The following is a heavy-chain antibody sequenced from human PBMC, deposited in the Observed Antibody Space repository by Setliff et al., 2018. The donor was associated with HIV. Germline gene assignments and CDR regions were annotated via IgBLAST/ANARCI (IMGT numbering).Heavy chain of an antibody. D-gene: IGHD3-22*01. Sequence: SETLSLTCTVSGGSIGTYYWSWIRQPPGKGLEWIGYIFYSGSTNYNPSLKSRVTISVDTSKNQFSLKLSSVTAADTAVYYCARTQQTYYYDSSGYYFDYWGQGTLVTAPQ. V-gene: IGHV4-59*08. CDR3: ARTQQTYYYDSSGYYFDY. CDR1: GGSIGTYY. CDR2: IFYSGST. J-gene: IGHJ4*02.